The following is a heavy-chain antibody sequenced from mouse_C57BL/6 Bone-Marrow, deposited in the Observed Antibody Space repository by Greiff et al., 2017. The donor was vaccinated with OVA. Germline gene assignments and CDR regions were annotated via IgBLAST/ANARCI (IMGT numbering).Heavy chain of an antibody. J-gene: IGHJ2*01. V-gene: IGHV1-69*01. CDR3: ARDGNPYYFDY. CDR1: SYTFTSYW. CDR2: LDPSDSYT. D-gene: IGHD2-1*01. Sequence: VQLQQPGAELVMPGASVKLSCKASSYTFTSYWMHWVKQRPGQGLEWIGELDPSDSYTNSHQTFTGTSTLTVDKSSSTAYMQLSSLTSEDSAVYYCARDGNPYYFDYWGQGTTRTVSS.